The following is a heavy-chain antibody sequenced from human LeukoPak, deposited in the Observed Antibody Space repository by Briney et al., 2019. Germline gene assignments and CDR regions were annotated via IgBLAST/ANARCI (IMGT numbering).Heavy chain of an antibody. CDR2: ISGSGGST. V-gene: IGHV3-23*01. CDR1: GFTFSSYA. J-gene: IGHJ5*02. D-gene: IGHD6-13*01. CDR3: ALIAAAGPNWFDP. Sequence: GGSLRLSCAASGFTFSSYAVSWVRQAPGKGLEWVSAISGSGGSTYYADSVKGRFTISRDNSKNTLYLQMNSLRAEGTAVYYCALIAAAGPNWFDPWGQGTLVTVSS.